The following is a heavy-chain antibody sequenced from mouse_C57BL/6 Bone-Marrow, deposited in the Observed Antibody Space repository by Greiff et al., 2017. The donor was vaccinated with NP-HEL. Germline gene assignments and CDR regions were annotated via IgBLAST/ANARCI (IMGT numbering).Heavy chain of an antibody. D-gene: IGHD1-1*01. CDR1: GFTFSDYY. Sequence: EVMLVESGGGLVQPGGSLKLSCAASGFTFSDYYMYWVRQTPEKRLEWVAYISNGGGSTYYPDTVKGRFTISRDNAKNTLYLQMSRLKSEDTAMYYCARQDYYGSDFDYWGQGTTLTVSS. CDR2: ISNGGGST. CDR3: ARQDYYGSDFDY. J-gene: IGHJ2*01. V-gene: IGHV5-12*01.